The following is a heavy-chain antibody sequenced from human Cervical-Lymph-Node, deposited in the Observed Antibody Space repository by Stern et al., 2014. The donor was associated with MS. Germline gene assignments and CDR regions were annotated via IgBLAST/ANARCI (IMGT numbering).Heavy chain of an antibody. CDR2: ISPGDSDT. CDR1: GYRFTSYW. J-gene: IGHJ4*02. Sequence: EVHLVESGAEVKKPGESLKISCKGSGYRFTSYWIGWVRQMPGKVLEWMGIISPGDSDTRYNPSFQGQVTISADKSISTAYLQWSSLKASDTAMYYCARHGDYDFWSGYELYYFDYWGQGTLVIVSS. V-gene: IGHV5-51*01. CDR3: ARHGDYDFWSGYELYYFDY. D-gene: IGHD3-3*01.